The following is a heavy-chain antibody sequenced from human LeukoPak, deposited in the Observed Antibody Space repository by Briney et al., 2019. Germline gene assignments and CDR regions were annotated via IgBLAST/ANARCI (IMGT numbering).Heavy chain of an antibody. V-gene: IGHV3-21*01. CDR2: IRSSSSYI. D-gene: IGHD6-19*01. Sequence: GGTLRLSCAASVFTFSSYSMNWVRQAPGKGLEWVSSIRSSSSYIYYADSVKGRFTISRDNAKNSLYLQMNSLRAEDTAVYYCARDPAVGYIYYYYYMDVWGKGTTVTVSS. CDR1: VFTFSSYS. J-gene: IGHJ6*03. CDR3: ARDPAVGYIYYYYYMDV.